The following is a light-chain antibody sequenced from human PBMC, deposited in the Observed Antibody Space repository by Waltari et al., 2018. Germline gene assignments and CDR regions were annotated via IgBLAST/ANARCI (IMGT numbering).Light chain of an antibody. Sequence: IVLTQSPDTLSLSPGPRATLSCSASQTINNNFLVWYQQKPGQAPRLLIPGASSRATGFPDRFSGSGSGTDFTLTISRLEPEDVAVYYCQQYDGSILTFGGGTKVEI. CDR3: QQYDGSILT. CDR1: QTINNNF. J-gene: IGKJ4*01. CDR2: GAS. V-gene: IGKV3-20*01.